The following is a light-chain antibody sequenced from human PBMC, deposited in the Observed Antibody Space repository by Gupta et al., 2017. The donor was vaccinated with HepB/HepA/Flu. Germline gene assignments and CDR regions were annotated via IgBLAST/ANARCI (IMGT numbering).Light chain of an antibody. CDR1: QSISPW. CDR2: KAS. V-gene: IGKV1-5*03. J-gene: IGKJ2*01. Sequence: DIKMPQSPSTLSASVGDRVTITCRASQSISPWLAWYQQKPGKAPKLLINKASRVESGVPSRFSGSGSGTEFTLTISSLQPDDFATYYCQQENSFPYTFGQGTKMEIK. CDR3: QQENSFPYT.